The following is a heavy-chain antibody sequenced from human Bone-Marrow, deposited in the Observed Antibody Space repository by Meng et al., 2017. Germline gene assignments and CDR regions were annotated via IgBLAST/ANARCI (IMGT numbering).Heavy chain of an antibody. CDR1: GGSITSGGYS. D-gene: IGHD2-21*01. CDR2: MYHSGST. J-gene: IGHJ4*02. Sequence: QLQLQESGSGLVKPSQTLTLSCAVSGGSITSGGYSWTWIRQPPGKGLECIVYMYHSGSTNDNPSLKSRVTISIDTSRNQLSLKLSSVTAADTAVYYCRLAYCMGDCVDYWGQGTLVTVSS. V-gene: IGHV4-30-2*01. CDR3: RLAYCMGDCVDY.